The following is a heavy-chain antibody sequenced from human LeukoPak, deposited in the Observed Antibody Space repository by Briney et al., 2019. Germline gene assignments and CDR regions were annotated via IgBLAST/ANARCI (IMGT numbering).Heavy chain of an antibody. CDR1: GGSISSYY. CDR2: IYTSGST. D-gene: IGHD2-15*01. J-gene: IGHJ4*02. V-gene: IGHV4-4*07. CDR3: ARDGGCSGGSCYDY. Sequence: PSETLSLTCTVSGGSISSYYWSWIRQPAGKGLEWIGRIYTSGSTNYNPSLKSRVTMSVDTSKNQFSLKLSSVTAADTAVYYCARDGGCSGGSCYDYSSQGTLVTVSS.